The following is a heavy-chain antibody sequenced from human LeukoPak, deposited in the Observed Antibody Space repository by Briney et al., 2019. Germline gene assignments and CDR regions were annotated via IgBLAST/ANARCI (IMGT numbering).Heavy chain of an antibody. CDR2: IYTSGCT. D-gene: IGHD3-3*01. Sequence: SQTLSLTCTVSGGSISSGSYYWSWIRQPAGKGLEWIGRIYTSGCTNYNPSLKSRVTISVDTSKNQFSLKLSSVTAADTAVYYCAREITIFGVVIGDWGQGTLVTVSS. CDR3: AREITIFGVVIGD. J-gene: IGHJ4*02. CDR1: GGSISSGSYY. V-gene: IGHV4-61*02.